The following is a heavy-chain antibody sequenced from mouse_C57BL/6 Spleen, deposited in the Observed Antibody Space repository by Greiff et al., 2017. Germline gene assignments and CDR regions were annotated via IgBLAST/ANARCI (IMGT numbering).Heavy chain of an antibody. J-gene: IGHJ4*01. CDR2: INPGSGGT. V-gene: IGHV1-54*01. Sequence: QVQLQQSGAELVRPGTSVKVSCKASGYAFTNYLIEWVKQRPGQGLEWIGVINPGSGGTNYNEKFKGKATLTADKSSSTAYMQLSSLTSEDSAVYFCARWGFDPYYAMDDRGQGTSVTVSS. CDR3: ARWGFDPYYAMDD. CDR1: GYAFTNYL.